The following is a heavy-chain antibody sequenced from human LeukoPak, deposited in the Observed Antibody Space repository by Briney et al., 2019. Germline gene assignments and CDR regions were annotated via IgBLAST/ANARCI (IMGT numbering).Heavy chain of an antibody. D-gene: IGHD5-24*01. J-gene: IGHJ4*02. Sequence: GRSLRLSCVASGFNFRIYGMHWVRQAPGKGLEWVAVIWFDGSKKYYADSVKGRFTISRDNPKDTQYLEMNNLRAEDTAVYYCVRGEMATGYFDYWGQGTLVTVSS. V-gene: IGHV3-33*01. CDR2: IWFDGSKK. CDR1: GFNFRIYG. CDR3: VRGEMATGYFDY.